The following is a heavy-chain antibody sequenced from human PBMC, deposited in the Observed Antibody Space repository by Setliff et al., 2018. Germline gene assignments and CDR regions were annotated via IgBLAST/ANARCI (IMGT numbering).Heavy chain of an antibody. J-gene: IGHJ6*02. CDR1: GYTFTSHI. CDR3: ARSDGDYYYGMDV. V-gene: IGHV1-3*01. CDR2: INAGNGNT. D-gene: IGHD4-17*01. Sequence: ASVKVSCKASGYTFTSHIMHWVRQAPGQRLEWMGWINAGNGNTKYSQKFQGRVTITRDTSASTAYMELSSLRSEDTAVYYCARSDGDYYYGMDVWGQGTTVTVSS.